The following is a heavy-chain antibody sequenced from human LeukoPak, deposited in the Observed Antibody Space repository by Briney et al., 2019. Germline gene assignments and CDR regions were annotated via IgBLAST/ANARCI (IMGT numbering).Heavy chain of an antibody. V-gene: IGHV3-48*03. D-gene: IGHD4-23*01. CDR3: ATVGRSTVGGY. CDR1: GFTFSSYE. Sequence: GGSLRLSCAASGFTFSSYEMNWVRQAPGKGLEWVSYISSRGSSMYYADSVKGRYTISRDNSKNSLCLQMNSLRAEDTAVYYCATVGRSTVGGYWGQGTLVTVSS. CDR2: ISSRGSSM. J-gene: IGHJ4*02.